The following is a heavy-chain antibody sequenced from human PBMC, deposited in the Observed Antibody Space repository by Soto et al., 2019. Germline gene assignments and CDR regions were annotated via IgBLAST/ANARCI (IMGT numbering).Heavy chain of an antibody. D-gene: IGHD6-19*01. CDR2: IYPGDSDT. V-gene: IGHV5-51*01. J-gene: IGHJ4*02. CDR1: GYSFTSYW. Sequence: PGESLKISCKGSGYSFTSYWIGWVRQMTGKGLGWMGIIYPGDSDTRYSPSFEGQVVISADKSVSTAFLQWSSLKPSDTAVCYCAMRTSTSGWRHYFDFWGQGALVTVSS. CDR3: AMRTSTSGWRHYFDF.